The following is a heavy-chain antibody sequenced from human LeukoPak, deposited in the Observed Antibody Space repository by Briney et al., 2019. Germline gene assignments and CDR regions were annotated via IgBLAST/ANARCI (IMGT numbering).Heavy chain of an antibody. CDR3: AKLALAYCGGDCYSDY. Sequence: AGGSLRLSCAASGFTFSSYWMSWVRQAPGKGLEWVANIKQDGSEKYYVDSVKGRFTISRDNAKNSLYLQMNSLRAEDTAVYYCAKLALAYCGGDCYSDYWGQGTLVTVSS. J-gene: IGHJ4*02. CDR2: IKQDGSEK. CDR1: GFTFSSYW. D-gene: IGHD2-21*01. V-gene: IGHV3-7*03.